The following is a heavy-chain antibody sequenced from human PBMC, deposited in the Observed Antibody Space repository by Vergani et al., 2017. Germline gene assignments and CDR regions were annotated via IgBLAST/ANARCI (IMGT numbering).Heavy chain of an antibody. J-gene: IGHJ4*02. CDR1: GFTFSSNT. CDR2: ISSSSSYK. V-gene: IGHV3-21*01. CDR3: AGGGARDGSFGH. D-gene: IGHD5-24*01. Sequence: EVQLVESGGGLVKPGGSLRLSCAASGFTFSSNTMNWVRQAPGKGLEWVSSISSSSSYKYYADSVKGRFTISRDNAKNSLYLQMNSLRVEDTAVYYCAGGGARDGSFGHWGQGTLVTVSS.